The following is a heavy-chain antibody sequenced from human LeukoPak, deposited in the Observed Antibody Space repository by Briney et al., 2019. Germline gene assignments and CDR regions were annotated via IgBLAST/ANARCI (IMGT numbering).Heavy chain of an antibody. CDR3: ARDYGGPHYFDY. CDR1: GFTFSSHD. V-gene: IGHV3-21*01. CDR2: IITATSSYI. Sequence: PGGSLRLSCAASGFTFSSHDMNWVRQAPGKGLEWVSSIITATSSYIYYADSVKGRFTISRDDAKNSLYLQMDSLRAEDTAVYYCARDYGGPHYFDYWGQGTLVTVSS. D-gene: IGHD2-15*01. J-gene: IGHJ4*02.